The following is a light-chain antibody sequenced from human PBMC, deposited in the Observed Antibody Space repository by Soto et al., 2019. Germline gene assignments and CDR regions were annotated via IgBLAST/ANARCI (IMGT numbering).Light chain of an antibody. CDR1: QSVSSY. CDR3: QQRSNI. J-gene: IGKJ3*01. CDR2: DAS. Sequence: EIVLTQSPATLSLSPGERATLSCRASQSVSSYLAWYQQKPGQAPRLLIYDASNRATGIPARFSGSGSGTDFTLTIRSLEPEEFAVYYCQQRSNIFGPGTKVDIK. V-gene: IGKV3-11*01.